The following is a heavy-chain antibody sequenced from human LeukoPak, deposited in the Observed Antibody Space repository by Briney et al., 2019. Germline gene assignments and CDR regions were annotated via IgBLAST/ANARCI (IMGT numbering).Heavy chain of an antibody. CDR3: ARDSLTIFGVVIIAPFNYYYYYGMDV. J-gene: IGHJ6*02. V-gene: IGHV1-18*01. Sequence: ASVKVSCKASGYTFTSYGTSWVRQAPGQGLEWMGWISAYNGNTNYAQKLQGRVTMTTDTSTSTAYMELRSLRSDDTDVYYCARDSLTIFGVVIIAPFNYYYYYGMDVWGQGTTVTVSS. CDR1: GYTFTSYG. CDR2: ISAYNGNT. D-gene: IGHD3-3*01.